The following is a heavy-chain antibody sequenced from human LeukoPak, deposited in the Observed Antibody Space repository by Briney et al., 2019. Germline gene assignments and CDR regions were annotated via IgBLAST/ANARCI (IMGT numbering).Heavy chain of an antibody. Sequence: PGGSLRLSCAASGFTFSDHYMAWVRQAPGKGLEWVGFIRSKAYGGTTEYAASVKGRFTISRDDSKSIAYLQMNSLKTEDTAVYYCTRDEVTIFGVLPSGYWGQGTLVTVSS. CDR2: IRSKAYGGTT. CDR1: GFTFSDHY. J-gene: IGHJ4*02. V-gene: IGHV3-49*04. CDR3: TRDEVTIFGVLPSGY. D-gene: IGHD3-3*01.